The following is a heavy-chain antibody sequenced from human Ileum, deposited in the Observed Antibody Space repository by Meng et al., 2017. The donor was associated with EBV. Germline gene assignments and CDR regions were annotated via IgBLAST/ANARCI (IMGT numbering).Heavy chain of an antibody. J-gene: IGHJ4*02. D-gene: IGHD2-21*01. Sequence: QVQLVQSGAEVQKPGASMKVSCKASGYNFINHHMHWVRQAPGQGFEWLGIIDPKSGSASYAQKFQDRVTLTRDTSTSTVHMELSSLRSDDTAVYYCARDRDIYLTYYFDFWGPGTLVTVSS. CDR1: GYNFINHH. V-gene: IGHV1-46*01. CDR2: IDPKSGSA. CDR3: ARDRDIYLTYYFDF.